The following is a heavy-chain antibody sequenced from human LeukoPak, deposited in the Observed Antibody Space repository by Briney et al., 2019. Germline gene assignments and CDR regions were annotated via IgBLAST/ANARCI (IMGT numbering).Heavy chain of an antibody. Sequence: PSGTLSLTCAVSGGTISSNYWWSWVRQPPGKGLEWIGEIYHSGSTNYNPSLKSRVTISVDTSKNQFSLKLSSVTAADTAVYYCARHKGPYYAGYLDYWGQGTLVTVSS. J-gene: IGHJ4*02. CDR2: IYHSGST. CDR1: GGTISSNYW. D-gene: IGHD4-23*01. V-gene: IGHV4-4*02. CDR3: ARHKGPYYAGYLDY.